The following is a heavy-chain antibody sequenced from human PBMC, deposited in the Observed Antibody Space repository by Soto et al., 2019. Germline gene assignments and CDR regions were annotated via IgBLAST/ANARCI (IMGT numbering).Heavy chain of an antibody. CDR3: ATSIAVAGTTFYYYYGMDV. Sequence: GESLKISCKGSGYSFTSYWISWVRQMPGKGLEWMGRIDPSDSYSNYSPSFQGHVTISADKSISTAYLQWSSLKASDTAMYYCATSIAVAGTTFYYYYGMDVWGQGTTVIVSS. CDR1: GYSFTSYW. CDR2: IDPSDSYS. D-gene: IGHD6-19*01. J-gene: IGHJ6*02. V-gene: IGHV5-10-1*01.